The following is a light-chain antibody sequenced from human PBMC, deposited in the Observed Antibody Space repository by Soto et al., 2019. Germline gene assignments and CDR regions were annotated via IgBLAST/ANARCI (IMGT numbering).Light chain of an antibody. CDR3: QQRSNWPWT. V-gene: IGKV3-11*01. J-gene: IGKJ1*01. CDR1: QSVSGY. CDR2: DAS. Sequence: EIVLTQSPATLSLSPGERATLSCRASQSVSGYLAWYQQKPGQAPRLLIYDASNRATGIPARFSGRGSGTDFTLTISSLEPEDFAIYSCQQRSNWPWTFGQGTEVEIK.